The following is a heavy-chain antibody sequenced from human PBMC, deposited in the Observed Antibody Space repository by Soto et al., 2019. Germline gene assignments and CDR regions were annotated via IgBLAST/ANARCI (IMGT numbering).Heavy chain of an antibody. CDR2: IYGGGST. J-gene: IGHJ4*02. V-gene: IGHV3-66*01. D-gene: IGHD6-19*01. CDR1: GFSGSSYY. Sequence: EVPLVESGGDLVQPGGSLRLSCAVSGFSGSSYYMNWVRQAPGKGLEWVSLIYGGGSTSYAASVTGRFTISRDNSKNTLYLQMNSLRAEDTAVYYCARSSGWNRFDYWGQGNLVTVSS. CDR3: ARSSGWNRFDY.